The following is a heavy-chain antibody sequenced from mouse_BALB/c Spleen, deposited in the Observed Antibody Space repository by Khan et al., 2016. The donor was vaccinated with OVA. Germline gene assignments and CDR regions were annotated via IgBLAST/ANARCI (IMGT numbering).Heavy chain of an antibody. V-gene: IGHV2-9*02. CDR2: IWAGGST. CDR3: ARAFYNGAWFAY. Sequence: QVQLKQSGPGLVAPSQTLSITCTVSGFSLSNYGVHWVRQPPGKGLEWLGVIWAGGSTNPNSAIMSRLTISKDHSKSQVILKMNSLQTDDTAMYYCARAFYNGAWFAYWGQGTLVTVSA. D-gene: IGHD1-3*01. J-gene: IGHJ3*01. CDR1: GFSLSNYG.